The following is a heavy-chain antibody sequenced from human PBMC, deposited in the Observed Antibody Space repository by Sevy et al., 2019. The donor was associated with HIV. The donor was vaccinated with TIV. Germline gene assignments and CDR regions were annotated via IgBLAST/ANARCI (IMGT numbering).Heavy chain of an antibody. CDR2: MNQDGTER. V-gene: IGHV3-7*01. Sequence: GGSLRLSCAASGFSFSTYWMTWVRRAPGKGLEWVATMNQDGTERDNVDSVKGRFTISRDNTKTSLFLQMNSLSAEDTGVYYCVREGLGGFSYSLDCWGQGTLVTVSS. D-gene: IGHD3-16*01. CDR1: GFSFSTYW. J-gene: IGHJ4*02. CDR3: VREGLGGFSYSLDC.